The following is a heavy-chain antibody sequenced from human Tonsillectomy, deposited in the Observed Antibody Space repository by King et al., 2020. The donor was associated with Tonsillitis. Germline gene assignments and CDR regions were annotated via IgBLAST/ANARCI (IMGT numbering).Heavy chain of an antibody. J-gene: IGHJ4*02. V-gene: IGHV3-33*05. CDR2: ISSDGSRK. D-gene: IGHD6-13*01. CDR1: GFTFSSSG. Sequence: VQLVESGGGVVQPGRSLRLSCAASGFTFSSSGMHWVRQAPGKGLEWVAVISSDGSRKYYADSVKGRFTISRDNSKNTLFVRMNSLTAEDTAVYYCARDGVREQQLVPPYFDYWGQGTLVTVSS. CDR3: ARDGVREQQLVPPYFDY.